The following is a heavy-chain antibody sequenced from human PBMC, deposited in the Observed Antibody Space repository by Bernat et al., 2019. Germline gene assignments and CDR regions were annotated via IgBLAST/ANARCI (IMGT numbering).Heavy chain of an antibody. D-gene: IGHD2-15*01. CDR1: GFTFSSYS. CDR3: ARASWSGGPTPFDL. J-gene: IGHJ4*02. CDR2: IKQDGSEK. V-gene: IGHV3-7*03. Sequence: EVQLVESGGGLVQPGGSLRLTCAASASGFTFSSYSMSWVRQAPGKGLEWVANIKQDGSEKYSVDSVKGRFTISRDNAKNSLYLQMISLRAEDTAVYYCARASWSGGPTPFDLWGQGTLVTVSS.